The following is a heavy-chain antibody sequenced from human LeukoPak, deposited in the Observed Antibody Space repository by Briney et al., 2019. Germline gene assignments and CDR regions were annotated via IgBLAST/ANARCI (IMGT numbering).Heavy chain of an antibody. Sequence: PGGSLRLSCAASGFTFSSYAMSWVRQAPGKGPEWVSGISTSGGSTSYADSVKGRFTTSRDNPRNTLYMQMNSLRAEDTAVYYCAIMHPYYDGSGYWVQWGQGTLVTVSS. CDR1: GFTFSSYA. V-gene: IGHV3-23*01. CDR3: AIMHPYYDGSGYWVQ. D-gene: IGHD3-22*01. CDR2: ISTSGGST. J-gene: IGHJ4*02.